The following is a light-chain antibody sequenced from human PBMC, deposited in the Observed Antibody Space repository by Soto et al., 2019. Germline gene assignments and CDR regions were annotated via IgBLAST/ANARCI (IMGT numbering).Light chain of an antibody. CDR1: ESVSSSS. CDR3: QQYGDSPRT. V-gene: IGKV3-20*01. CDR2: GAS. Sequence: ESVLTQSPGTLSFAPCEIATLSCSSSESVSSSSLAWCQQKPCQAPRLLIFGASTRATGIPDRFTGSGSGTDFTLTISRLEPEDFAIYYCQQYGDSPRTFGQGTKVDIK. J-gene: IGKJ1*01.